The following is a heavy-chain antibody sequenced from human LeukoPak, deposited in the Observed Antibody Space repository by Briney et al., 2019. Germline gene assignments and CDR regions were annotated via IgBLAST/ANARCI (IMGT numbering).Heavy chain of an antibody. CDR2: ISGSGGST. D-gene: IGHD3-9*01. V-gene: IGHV3-23*01. CDR3: AKDYDILTGYRDYFDY. Sequence: GGTLRLSCAASGFTFSSYGMSWVRQAPGKGLEWVSAISGSGGSTYYADSVKGRFTISRDNSKNTLYLQMNSLRAEDTAVYYCAKDYDILTGYRDYFDYWGQGTLVTVSS. CDR1: GFTFSSYG. J-gene: IGHJ4*02.